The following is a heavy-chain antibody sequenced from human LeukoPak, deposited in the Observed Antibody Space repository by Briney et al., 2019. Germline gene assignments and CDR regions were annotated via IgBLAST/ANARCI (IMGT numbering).Heavy chain of an antibody. V-gene: IGHV3-66*01. J-gene: IGHJ4*02. CDR3: ARVDS. CDR2: IYSGGST. CDR1: RFTFSSYE. Sequence: GGSLRLSCAASRFTFSSYEMNWVRQAPGKGLEWVLVIYSGGSTYYADSVKGRFTISRDNSKNTLYLQMNSLRAEDTAVYYCARVDSWGQGTLVTVSS.